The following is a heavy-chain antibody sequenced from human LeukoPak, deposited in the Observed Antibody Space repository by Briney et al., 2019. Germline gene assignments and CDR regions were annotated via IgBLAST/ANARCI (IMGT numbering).Heavy chain of an antibody. Sequence: GGSLRLSCVASGFTFSDYAMSWVRQAPGKGLEWVSGISDSGGSTYYADSVKGRCTISRDNSKNTVSLQMNNLRAEDTAVYFCARLRATPYYYYYMDVWGKGTTVTVSS. D-gene: IGHD2-15*01. CDR2: ISDSGGST. J-gene: IGHJ6*03. V-gene: IGHV3-23*01. CDR3: ARLRATPYYYYYMDV. CDR1: GFTFSDYA.